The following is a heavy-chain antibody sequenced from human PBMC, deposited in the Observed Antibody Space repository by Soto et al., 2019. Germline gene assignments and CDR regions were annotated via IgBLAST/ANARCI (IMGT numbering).Heavy chain of an antibody. J-gene: IGHJ4*02. D-gene: IGHD2-2*01. Sequence: SETLSLTCAVYGGSFSGYYWSWIRQPPGKGLEWIGEINHSGSTNYNPSLKSRVTISVDTSKNQFSLKLSSVTAADTAVYYCARRVPAAMMGAGFDYWGQGTLVTVSS. CDR3: ARRVPAAMMGAGFDY. CDR1: GGSFSGYY. V-gene: IGHV4-34*01. CDR2: INHSGST.